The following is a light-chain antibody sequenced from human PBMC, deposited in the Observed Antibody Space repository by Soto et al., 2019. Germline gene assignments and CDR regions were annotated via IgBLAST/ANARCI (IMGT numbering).Light chain of an antibody. Sequence: DIQMTQSPSTLSASVGDRVTITCRASQSVGAWLAWYQQKPGTAPKLLIYRASSLQSGGPSRFSGSGSGTEFTLTISSLQPDDFATYYCQQYDTFRTFGQGTKVEIK. CDR2: RAS. CDR1: QSVGAW. J-gene: IGKJ1*01. V-gene: IGKV1-5*03. CDR3: QQYDTFRT.